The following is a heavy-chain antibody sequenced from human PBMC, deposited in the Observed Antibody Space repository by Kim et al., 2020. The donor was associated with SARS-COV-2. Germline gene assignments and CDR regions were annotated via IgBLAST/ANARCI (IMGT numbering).Heavy chain of an antibody. CDR3: ARERFGGSFDY. CDR2: NT. Sequence: NTEYSRRYQGRVTITWETSAGTAYMDLTSLRFEDTAVYYCARERFGGSFDYWGQGTLVTVSS. V-gene: IGHV1-3*01. J-gene: IGHJ4*02. D-gene: IGHD3-10*01.